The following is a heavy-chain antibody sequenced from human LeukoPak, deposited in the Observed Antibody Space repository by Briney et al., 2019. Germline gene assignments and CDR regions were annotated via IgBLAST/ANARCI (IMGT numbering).Heavy chain of an antibody. CDR3: ARDSFETDIDY. D-gene: IGHD1-14*01. J-gene: IGHJ4*02. V-gene: IGHV3-7*01. CDR2: MKEDGSEK. CDR1: GFLFSRYW. Sequence: GGSLRLSCAASGFLFSRYWISWVRQAPGKGLEWVANMKEDGSEKYYVESMKGRFTISRDNVKNSLYLQINSLRAEDTAVYYCARDSFETDIDYWGQGTLVTVSS.